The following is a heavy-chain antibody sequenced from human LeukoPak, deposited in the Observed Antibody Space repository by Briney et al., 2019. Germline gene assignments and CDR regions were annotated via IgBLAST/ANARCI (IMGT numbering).Heavy chain of an antibody. D-gene: IGHD5-18*01. CDR1: GYTFTSYD. CDR3: ARGGIRSYWFDP. V-gene: IGHV1-8*01. Sequence: ASVKVSCKAPGYTFTSYDINWVRQATGQGLEWMGWMNPNSGNTGYAQKFQGRVTMTRNTSISTAYMELSSLRSGDTAVYYCARGGIRSYWFDPWGQGTLVTVSS. J-gene: IGHJ5*02. CDR2: MNPNSGNT.